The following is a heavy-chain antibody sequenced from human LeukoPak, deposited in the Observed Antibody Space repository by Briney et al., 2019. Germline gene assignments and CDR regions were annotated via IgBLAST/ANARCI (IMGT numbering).Heavy chain of an antibody. CDR2: INHSGST. V-gene: IGHV4-34*01. CDR3: ASCSSRWYYRLDY. Sequence: SETLSLTCAVYGGSFSGYYWSWIRQPPGKGLEWIGEINHSGSTNYNPSLKSRVTISVDTSKNQFSLKLSSVTAADTAVYYCASCSSRWYYRLDYWGQGTLVTVSS. J-gene: IGHJ4*02. D-gene: IGHD6-13*01. CDR1: GGSFSGYY.